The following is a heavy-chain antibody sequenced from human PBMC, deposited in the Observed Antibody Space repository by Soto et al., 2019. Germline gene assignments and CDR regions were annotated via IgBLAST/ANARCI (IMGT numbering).Heavy chain of an antibody. CDR3: ARYSGCFAISVLDT. D-gene: IGHD2-8*02. Sequence: SETLSLTCHVSGDSISSINWWIWVRQPPGKGRQWIGEVYHTGTTNSNTSLKSRVTTSVDKPQNHFSLKLTSVTAADPSVYYFARYSGCFAISVLDTWGQGALDT. J-gene: IGHJ5*01. CDR2: VYHTGTT. CDR1: GDSISSINW. V-gene: IGHV4-4*02.